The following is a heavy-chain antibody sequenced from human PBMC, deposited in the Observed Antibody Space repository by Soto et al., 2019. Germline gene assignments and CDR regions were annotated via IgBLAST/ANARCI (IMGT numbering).Heavy chain of an antibody. CDR1: GGSISSYY. CDR2: IYYSGST. V-gene: IGHV4-59*01. CDR3: ARDGYYYDSSGYQRVYYFEY. D-gene: IGHD3-22*01. Sequence: SETLSLTCTVSGGSISSYYWSWIRQPPGKGLEWIGYIYYSGSTNYNPSLKSRVTISVDTSKNQFSLKLSSVTAADTAVYYCARDGYYYDSSGYQRVYYFEYWGQGTLVTVSS. J-gene: IGHJ4*02.